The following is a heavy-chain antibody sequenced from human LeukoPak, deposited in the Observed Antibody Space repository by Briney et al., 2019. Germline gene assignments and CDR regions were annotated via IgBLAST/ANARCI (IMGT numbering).Heavy chain of an antibody. CDR1: GFTFSDHI. CDR2: VSGSGSTV. CDR3: VRQFAS. Sequence: GGSLRLSCAASGFTFSDHIMNWVRQLPGKRLEWVAYVSGSGSTVYYADSVKGRFTISRDNGKCSLYLQMNSLRVEDTALYYCVRQFASWGQGTLVTVSS. J-gene: IGHJ4*02. V-gene: IGHV3-48*01.